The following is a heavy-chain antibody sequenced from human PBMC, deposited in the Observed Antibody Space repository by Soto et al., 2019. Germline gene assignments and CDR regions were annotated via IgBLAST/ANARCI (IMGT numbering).Heavy chain of an antibody. CDR3: AKEWDIVVGTVVSPGD. Sequence: EVQLLESGGGVVQPGGSLRLSCAASGFTFSDYAMSWVRQAPGKGLEWVSGISGSGSGTYTADSVGGRFTISRDNSKNTLYLQMNRLRAEDTAVYYCAKEWDIVVGTVVSPGDWGQGTLVTVSS. V-gene: IGHV3-23*01. J-gene: IGHJ4*02. CDR1: GFTFSDYA. CDR2: ISGSGSGT. D-gene: IGHD2-2*01.